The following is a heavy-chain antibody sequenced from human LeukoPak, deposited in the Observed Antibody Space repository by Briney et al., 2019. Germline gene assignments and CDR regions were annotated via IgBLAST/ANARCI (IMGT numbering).Heavy chain of an antibody. V-gene: IGHV3-33*06. Sequence: PGGSLRLSCTGSGFTFNLYGLHWVRQAPGKGLEWVAGIWFDGSNKSYADSVKGRFVISRDNSNSTMFLQMNSVRVEDTGIYHCAKDHCSGFPGCYYFDLWGRGALVTASS. CDR1: GFTFNLYG. D-gene: IGHD2-15*01. J-gene: IGHJ2*01. CDR3: AKDHCSGFPGCYYFDL. CDR2: IWFDGSNK.